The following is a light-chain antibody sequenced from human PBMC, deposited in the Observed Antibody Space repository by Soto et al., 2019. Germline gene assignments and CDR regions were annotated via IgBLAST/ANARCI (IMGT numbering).Light chain of an antibody. V-gene: IGKV3-15*01. CDR3: QQYNNWPPWT. Sequence: EVVMTQSPATLSVSPGERATLSCRASQSVSSNLAWYQQKPGQAPRLLIYGASTRATGIPARFSGSGSGTEFTLTISRTESEDFAVYYCQQYNNWPPWTFGQGTKVEIK. CDR2: GAS. CDR1: QSVSSN. J-gene: IGKJ1*01.